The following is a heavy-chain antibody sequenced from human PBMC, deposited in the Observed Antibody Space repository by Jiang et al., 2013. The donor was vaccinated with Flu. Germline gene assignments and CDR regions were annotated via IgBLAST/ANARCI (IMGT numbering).Heavy chain of an antibody. CDR3: ARVVVGYSYGNHYYYYGMDV. CDR2: IIPIFGTA. V-gene: IGHV1-69*01. D-gene: IGHD5-18*01. CDR1: GGTFSSYA. J-gene: IGHJ6*02. Sequence: SGAEVKKPGSSVKVSCKASGGTFSSYAISWVRQAPGQGLEWMGGIIPIFGTANYAQKFQGRVTITADESTSTAYMELSSLRSEDTAVYYCARVVVGYSYGNHYYYYGMDVWGQGTTVTVSS.